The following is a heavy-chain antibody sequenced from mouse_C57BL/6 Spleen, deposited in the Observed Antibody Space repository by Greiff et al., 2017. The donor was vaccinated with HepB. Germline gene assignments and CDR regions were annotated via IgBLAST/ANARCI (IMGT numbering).Heavy chain of an antibody. Sequence: QVQLQQPGAELVRPGSSVKLSCKASGYTFTSYWMDWVKQRPGQGLEWIGNIYPSDSETHYNQKFKDKATLTVDKSSSTAYMQLSRLTSEDSAVYYCASDYYGSSYWYFDVWGTGTTVTVSS. V-gene: IGHV1-61*01. CDR1: GYTFTSYW. J-gene: IGHJ1*03. CDR2: IYPSDSET. D-gene: IGHD1-1*01. CDR3: ASDYYGSSYWYFDV.